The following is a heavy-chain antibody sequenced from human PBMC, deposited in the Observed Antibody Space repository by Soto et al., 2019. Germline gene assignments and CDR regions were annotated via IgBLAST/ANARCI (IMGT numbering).Heavy chain of an antibody. J-gene: IGHJ6*02. CDR1: GYSISSSNW. D-gene: IGHD3-9*01. CDR2: IYYSGST. Sequence: ETLSLTCAVSGYSISSSNWWGWIRQPPGKGLEWIGYIYYSGSTYYNPSLKSRVTMSVDTSKNQFSLKLSSVTAVDTAVYYCARNYGEGSTGYCSGFYASVRNKPSTQSMDVWGQGTTVTVSS. CDR3: ARNYGEGSTGYCSGFYASVRNKPSTQSMDV. V-gene: IGHV4-28*01.